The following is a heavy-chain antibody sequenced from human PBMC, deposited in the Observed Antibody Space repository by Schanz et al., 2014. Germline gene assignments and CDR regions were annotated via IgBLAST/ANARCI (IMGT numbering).Heavy chain of an antibody. J-gene: IGHJ3*01. D-gene: IGHD3-9*01. CDR2: ISAYNGHT. CDR3: ARETTIITGGAFDV. Sequence: QGQLVQSGAEVKKPGASVKVSCKASGYTFTSYGITWVRQAPGQGLEWMGWISAYNGHTTYAQKFQGRVTMTTDTSTSTAYMELSSLRSEDTAVYYCARETTIITGGAFDVWGQGTMVTVSS. CDR1: GYTFTSYG. V-gene: IGHV1-18*01.